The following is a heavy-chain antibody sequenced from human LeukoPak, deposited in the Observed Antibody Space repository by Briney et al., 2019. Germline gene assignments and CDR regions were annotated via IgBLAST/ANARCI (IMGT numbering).Heavy chain of an antibody. CDR2: INHSGST. CDR3: AATITHDAFDI. V-gene: IGHV4-34*01. D-gene: IGHD5-24*01. Sequence: SETLSLTCAVYGGSFSGYYWSWIRQPPGKGLEWIGEINHSGSTNYNPSLKSRVTISVDTSKNQFSLKLRSVTAADTAVYYCAATITHDAFDIWGQGTMVTVSS. CDR1: GGSFSGYY. J-gene: IGHJ3*02.